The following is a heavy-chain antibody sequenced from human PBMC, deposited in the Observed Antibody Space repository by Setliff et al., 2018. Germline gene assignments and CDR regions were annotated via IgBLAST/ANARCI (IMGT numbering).Heavy chain of an antibody. CDR3: ARTCSGSGCYAGLES. CDR2: IWDDGVKK. J-gene: IGHJ4*02. D-gene: IGHD2-15*01. V-gene: IGHV3-33*08. Sequence: GESLRLSCAASGFTFSTYRMHWVRQAPGKGLEWVAVIWDDGVKKYHADSVKGRFTISRDNSKNTLYLQMNSLRPEDTAVYYCARTCSGSGCYAGLESWGQGTPVTVSS. CDR1: GFTFSTYR.